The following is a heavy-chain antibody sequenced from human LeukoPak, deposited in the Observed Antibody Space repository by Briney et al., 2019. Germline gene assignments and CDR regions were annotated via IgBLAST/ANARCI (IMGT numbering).Heavy chain of an antibody. V-gene: IGHV3-23*01. Sequence: GAFLRLSCAASGFTFSNYAMSWVRQAPGKGLEWVSAITGSGSGIYYADSMKSRFTISRDNSKNTLYLQINSLRAEDTAVYYCAKWGDYDVLTGYYVSDYWGQGTLVTVSS. CDR2: ITGSGSGI. D-gene: IGHD3-9*01. CDR1: GFTFSNYA. J-gene: IGHJ4*02. CDR3: AKWGDYDVLTGYYVSDY.